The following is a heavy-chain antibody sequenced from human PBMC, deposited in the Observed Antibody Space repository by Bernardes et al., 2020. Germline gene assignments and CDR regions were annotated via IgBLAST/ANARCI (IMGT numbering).Heavy chain of an antibody. J-gene: IGHJ3*02. D-gene: IGHD3-22*01. V-gene: IGHV3-49*04. CDR2: IRSKAYGGTT. Sequence: GGSLRLSCTASGFTFGDFAMSWVRQAPGKGLEWVGFIRSKAYGGTTEYAASVKGRFTISRDDSKSIAYLQMNSLKTEDTAVYFCTRDRRYDSSGYYSVPGAFDIWGQGTMVTVSS. CDR3: TRDRRYDSSGYYSVPGAFDI. CDR1: GFTFGDFA.